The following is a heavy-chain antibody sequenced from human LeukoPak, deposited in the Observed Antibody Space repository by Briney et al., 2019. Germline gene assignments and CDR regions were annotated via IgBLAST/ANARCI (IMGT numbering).Heavy chain of an antibody. V-gene: IGHV3-21*01. CDR2: ISTSSSYI. D-gene: IGHD2-15*01. CDR3: ATEGYCSGCSCYSFDY. CDR1: GFTFSSYS. Sequence: GGSLRLSCASSGFTFSSYSMDWVRQAPGKGLEWVSFISTSSSYIYYVDSVKGRFIIYRDNSRNALYLQMNSMRAEATAVSYCATEGYCSGCSCYSFDYWGQGTLVTVSS. J-gene: IGHJ4*02.